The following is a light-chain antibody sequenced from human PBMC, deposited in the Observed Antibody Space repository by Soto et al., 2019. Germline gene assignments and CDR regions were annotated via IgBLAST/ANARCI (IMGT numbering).Light chain of an antibody. CDR2: DDS. CDR3: QVWDSSNEHII. Sequence: SYELTQSLSVSVAPGQTARITCGGNNIGRKSVHWYQQQQGQAPVLVVYDDSDRHSGIPERFSGTNSGNTATLTISRVEAGDEADYYCQVWDSSNEHIIFGGGTKLTVL. V-gene: IGLV3-21*02. J-gene: IGLJ2*01. CDR1: NIGRKS.